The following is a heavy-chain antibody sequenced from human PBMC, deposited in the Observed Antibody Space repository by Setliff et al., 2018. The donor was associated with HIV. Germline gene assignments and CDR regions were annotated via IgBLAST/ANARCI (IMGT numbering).Heavy chain of an antibody. CDR2: INPHSGNT. Sequence: ASVKVSCKASGYTLTDDYMHWVRLAPGLGLEWMGWINPHSGNTDLAQRFQGRITMTRDTSINTVYMDLSILTSDDTGIYYCARGGAVSGFFFPHWLDPWGQGTLVTVSS. V-gene: IGHV1-2*02. D-gene: IGHD6-19*01. CDR1: GYTLTDDY. CDR3: ARGGAVSGFFFPHWLDP. J-gene: IGHJ5*02.